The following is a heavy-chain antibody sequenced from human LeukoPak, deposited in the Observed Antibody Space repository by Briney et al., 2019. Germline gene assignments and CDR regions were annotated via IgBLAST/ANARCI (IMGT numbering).Heavy chain of an antibody. CDR1: GGSISSYY. V-gene: IGHV4-59*01. CDR3: ASTDSSGYLFDY. D-gene: IGHD3-22*01. J-gene: IGHJ4*02. CDR2: IYYSGST. Sequence: PSETLSLTCTVSGGSISSYYWSWIRQPPGQGLEWIGYIYYSGSTNYNPSLKSRVTISVDTSKNQFSLKLSSVTAADTAVYYCASTDSSGYLFDYWGQGTLVTVSS.